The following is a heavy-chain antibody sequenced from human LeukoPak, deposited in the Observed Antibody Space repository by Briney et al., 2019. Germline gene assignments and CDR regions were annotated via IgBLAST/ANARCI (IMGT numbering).Heavy chain of an antibody. J-gene: IGHJ4*02. D-gene: IGHD3-22*01. V-gene: IGHV3-23*01. CDR1: GFTFSNYG. Sequence: PGGSLRLSCAASGFTFSNYGMNWVRQAPGKGLEWVSGISGSGGTTYYADSAKGRFTISRDNSKNSLSLQVSSLRAEDTAVYYCAKTNGYYSDWGQGTLVTSPQ. CDR2: ISGSGGTT. CDR3: AKTNGYYSD.